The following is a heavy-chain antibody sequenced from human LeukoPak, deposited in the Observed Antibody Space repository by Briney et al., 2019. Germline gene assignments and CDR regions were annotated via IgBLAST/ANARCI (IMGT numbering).Heavy chain of an antibody. Sequence: ASVKVSCNASGGTFSSYAISWVRQAPGQGLEWMGGIIPIFGTANYAQKFQGRVTITADESTSTAYMELSSLRSEDTAVYYCARSSSSSGWFDPWGQGTLVTVSS. CDR2: IIPIFGTA. CDR3: ARSSSSSGWFDP. D-gene: IGHD6-6*01. CDR1: GGTFSSYA. J-gene: IGHJ5*02. V-gene: IGHV1-69*13.